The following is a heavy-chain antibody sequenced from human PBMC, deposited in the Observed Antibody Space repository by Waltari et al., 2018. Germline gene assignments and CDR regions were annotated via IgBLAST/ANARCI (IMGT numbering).Heavy chain of an antibody. J-gene: IGHJ5*02. D-gene: IGHD3-22*01. CDR1: GVSISSPTSY. V-gene: IGHV4-61*02. CDR3: ARGLNYYDSSDSLSGWFDP. Sequence: QVQLQESGPGLVKPSQTLSLTCSVTGVSISSPTSYCGWLRQPAGKGLEWIGRIYNTGRTNYNPSLQSRVRLSMDTTKNQFSLRLTSVTAADTARYYCARGLNYYDSSDSLSGWFDPWGQGTLVTVSS. CDR2: IYNTGRT.